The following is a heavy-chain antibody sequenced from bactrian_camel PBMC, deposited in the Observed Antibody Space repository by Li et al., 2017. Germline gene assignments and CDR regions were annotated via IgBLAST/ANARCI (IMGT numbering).Heavy chain of an antibody. Sequence: VQLVESGGGSVQAGGSLSLSCATRGYTRRSGCLAWFRQVPGKEREMVAQIQDDGAKHYDSTAEGRFTISKDAAKDTLDLRTTSLKPEDSGMYYCAVDGPVAFCSDYPSDFRGWGQGTQVTVS. CDR3: AVDGPVAFCSDYPSDFRG. V-gene: IGHV3S55*01. D-gene: IGHD2*01. J-gene: IGHJ4*01. CDR1: GYTRRSGC. CDR2: IQDDGAK.